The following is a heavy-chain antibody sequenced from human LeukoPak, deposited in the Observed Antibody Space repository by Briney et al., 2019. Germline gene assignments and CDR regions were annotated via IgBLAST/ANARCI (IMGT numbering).Heavy chain of an antibody. CDR3: ARHRAPGTRHAFDI. D-gene: IGHD1-1*01. Sequence: SETLSLTCSVSDDSFSTHYWTWIRQPPGKGLEWMGYISSIGSTNYTPSLKSRVAISVDTSKNQLSLKLSSVTAADTAVYYCARHRAPGTRHAFDIWGQGTMVTVSS. CDR1: DDSFSTHY. J-gene: IGHJ3*02. V-gene: IGHV4-59*08. CDR2: ISSIGST.